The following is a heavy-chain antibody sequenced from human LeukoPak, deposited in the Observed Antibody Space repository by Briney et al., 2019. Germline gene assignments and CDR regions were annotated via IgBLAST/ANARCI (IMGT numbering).Heavy chain of an antibody. D-gene: IGHD2-15*01. CDR1: GGSISSGGYY. CDR3: ARWVAIGGMDV. CDR2: IYYSGST. J-gene: IGHJ6*02. V-gene: IGHV4-31*03. Sequence: PSETLSLTCTVSGGSISSGGYYWSWIRQHPGKGLEWIGYIYYSGSTYYNPSLKSRVTISVDTSKNQFSLKLSSVTAADTAVYYCARWVAIGGMDVRGQGTTVTVSS.